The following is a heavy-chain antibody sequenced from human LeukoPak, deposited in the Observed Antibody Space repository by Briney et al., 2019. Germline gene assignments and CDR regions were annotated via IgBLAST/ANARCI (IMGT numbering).Heavy chain of an antibody. CDR1: GFSLSTSGVG. CDR2: IYWNDDK. D-gene: IGHD4-17*01. CDR3: AHTLPTVTIDY. V-gene: IGHV2-5*01. J-gene: IGHJ4*02. Sequence: ESGPTLVKPTQTLTLTCTFSGFSLSTSGVGVGWIRQPPGKALEWLALIYWNDDKRYSPSLKSRLTITKGTSKNQVVLTMTNMDPVDTATYYCAHTLPTVTIDYWGQGTLVTVSS.